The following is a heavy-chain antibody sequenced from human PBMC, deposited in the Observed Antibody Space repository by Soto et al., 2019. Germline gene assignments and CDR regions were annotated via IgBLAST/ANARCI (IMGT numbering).Heavy chain of an antibody. D-gene: IGHD5-18*01. J-gene: IGHJ6*02. CDR3: ARDLRGYSYGINYYYYGMDV. CDR1: GYTFTSYG. V-gene: IGHV1-18*01. Sequence: ASVKVSCKASGYTFTSYGTSWVRQAHGQGLEWMGWISAYNGNTNYAQKLQGRVTMTTDTSTSTAYMELRSLRSDDTAVYYCARDLRGYSYGINYYYYGMDVWGQGTTVTVSS. CDR2: ISAYNGNT.